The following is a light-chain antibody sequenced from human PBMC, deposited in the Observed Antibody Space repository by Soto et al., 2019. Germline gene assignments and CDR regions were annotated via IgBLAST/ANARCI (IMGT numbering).Light chain of an antibody. CDR3: QSYDSSLSVL. J-gene: IGLJ2*01. V-gene: IGLV1-40*01. Sequence: QSVLTQPPSASGTPGQRVTISCSGSSSSIGSNSVNWYQQLPGTAPQLLIYGNSNRPSGVPDRFSGSKSGTSASLAITGLQAEDEADYYCQSYDSSLSVLFGGGTKLTVL. CDR1: SSSIGSNS. CDR2: GNS.